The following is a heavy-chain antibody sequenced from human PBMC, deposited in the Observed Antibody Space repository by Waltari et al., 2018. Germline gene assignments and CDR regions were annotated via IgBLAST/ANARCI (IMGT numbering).Heavy chain of an antibody. D-gene: IGHD2-8*01. Sequence: QLQLQESGPGLVKPSATLSLTCTVSGGSISSSSYYRGWIRQPPGKGLEWIGRIYYSGSTYYNPSLKSRVTISVDTSKNQFSLKLSSVTAADTAVYYCARHPAMTIMLWYFDLWGRGTLVTVSS. V-gene: IGHV4-39*01. CDR3: ARHPAMTIMLWYFDL. CDR1: GGSISSSSYY. CDR2: IYYSGST. J-gene: IGHJ2*01.